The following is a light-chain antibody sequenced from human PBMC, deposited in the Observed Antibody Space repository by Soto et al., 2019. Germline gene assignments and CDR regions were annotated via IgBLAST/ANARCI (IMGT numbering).Light chain of an antibody. CDR2: DAS. CDR1: QSISSW. V-gene: IGKV1-5*01. CDR3: GHFDGDPWI. Sequence: DIQMAQSPSTLSASVGDRVTITCRASQSISSWLAWYRQKPGKAHKLLIYDASSLESGVPSRFSGSGSGTECALTISSMQSYGDGAKFWGHFDGDPWIIGLGTKVDIK. J-gene: IGKJ1*01.